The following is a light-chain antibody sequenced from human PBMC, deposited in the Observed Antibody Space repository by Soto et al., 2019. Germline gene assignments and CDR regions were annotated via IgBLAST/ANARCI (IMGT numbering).Light chain of an antibody. J-gene: IGKJ1*01. CDR3: QQYDNLLGT. Sequence: DIQMTQSPSSLSASVGDRVTITCQASQDISNYLNWYQQKPGKAPKLLIYDASNLETGVPSRFSGSGSGTDFTFTSSSLQPEDIATYYCQQYDNLLGTFGQGTKVEIK. CDR2: DAS. V-gene: IGKV1-33*01. CDR1: QDISNY.